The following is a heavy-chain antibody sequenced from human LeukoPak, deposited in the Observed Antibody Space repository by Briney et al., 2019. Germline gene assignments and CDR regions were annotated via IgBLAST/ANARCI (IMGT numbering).Heavy chain of an antibody. CDR2: IYTSGST. V-gene: IGHV4-61*02. CDR3: AREGYYDSSGYYRDY. J-gene: IGHJ4*02. CDR1: GGSISSGSYY. D-gene: IGHD3-22*01. Sequence: SQTLSLTCTVSGGSISSGSYYWSWIRQPAGKGLEWIGRIYTSGSTNYNPSLKSRVTISVDTSKNQFSQKLSSVTAADTAVYYCAREGYYDSSGYYRDYWGQGTLVTVSS.